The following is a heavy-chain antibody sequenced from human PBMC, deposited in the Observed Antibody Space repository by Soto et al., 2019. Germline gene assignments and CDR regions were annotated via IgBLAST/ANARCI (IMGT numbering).Heavy chain of an antibody. CDR2: ISGSGGST. D-gene: IGHD2-15*01. CDR3: AKDVSSGGSPNPGY. Sequence: PGGSLRLSCAASGFTFSSYAMSLVRQAPGKGLEWVSAISGSGGSTYYADSVKGRFTISRDNSKYTLYVQRNSGRAEDTGVYYCAKDVSSGGSPNPGYWGPGTLATVSS. J-gene: IGHJ4*02. CDR1: GFTFSSYA. V-gene: IGHV3-23*01.